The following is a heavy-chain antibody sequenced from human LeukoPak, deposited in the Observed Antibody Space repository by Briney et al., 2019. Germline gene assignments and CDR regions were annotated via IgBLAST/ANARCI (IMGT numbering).Heavy chain of an antibody. V-gene: IGHV3-21*01. CDR2: ISSPSSYI. CDR1: GFTFSSYT. CDR3: ARDGSSGWYWVDY. Sequence: GGSLRLSCSASGFTFSSYTMNWVRQAPGKGLEWVSFISSPSSYIFYSASVKGRFTISRDNSKNTLYLQMNSLRAEDTAVYYCARDGSSGWYWVDYWGQGTLVTVSS. D-gene: IGHD6-19*01. J-gene: IGHJ4*02.